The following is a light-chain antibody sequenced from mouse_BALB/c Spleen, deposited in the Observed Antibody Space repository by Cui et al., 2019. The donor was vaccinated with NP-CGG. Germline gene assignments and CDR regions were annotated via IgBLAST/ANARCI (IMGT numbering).Light chain of an antibody. CDR1: TGAVTTSNY. CDR2: GTN. CDR3: ALWYSNHWV. Sequence: QAVVNQESALTTSPGETVTLTCRSSTGAVTTSNYANWVQEKPDHLFTGLIGGTNNRAPGVPARFSDSLIGDKAALTITGAQTEDEAIYFCALWYSNHWVFGGGTKLTVL. J-gene: IGLJ1*01. V-gene: IGLV1*01.